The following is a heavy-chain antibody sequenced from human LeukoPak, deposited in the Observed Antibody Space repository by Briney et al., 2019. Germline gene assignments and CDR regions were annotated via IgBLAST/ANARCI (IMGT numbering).Heavy chain of an antibody. V-gene: IGHV1-8*03. Sequence: GASVKVSCKASGYTFTSYDINWVRQATEQGLEWMGWMNPNSGNTGYAQKFQGRVTITRNTSISTAYMELSSLRSEDTAVYYCARGIAAAGNDYWGQGTLVTVSS. D-gene: IGHD6-13*01. J-gene: IGHJ4*02. CDR3: ARGIAAAGNDY. CDR1: GYTFTSYD. CDR2: MNPNSGNT.